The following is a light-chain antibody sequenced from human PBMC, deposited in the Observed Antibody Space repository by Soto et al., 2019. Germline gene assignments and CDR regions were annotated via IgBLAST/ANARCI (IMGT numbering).Light chain of an antibody. CDR3: QQRYNWPLT. J-gene: IGKJ4*01. V-gene: IGKV3-11*01. Sequence: EIVLTQSPATLSLSPGERATLSCRASQSVSSSLAWYQQKPGQAPRLLIYGASTGAAGIPARFSGTGSGTDFTLTISSLEPDDFAVYYCQQRYNWPLTFGGGTKVEIK. CDR2: GAS. CDR1: QSVSSS.